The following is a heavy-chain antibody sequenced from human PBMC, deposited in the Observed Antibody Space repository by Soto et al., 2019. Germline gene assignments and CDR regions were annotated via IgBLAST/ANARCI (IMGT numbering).Heavy chain of an antibody. CDR1: GGTFSGYS. CDR2: IIPLLGIT. J-gene: IGHJ1*01. CDR3: ARDPRSITGTTSSEDFQH. Sequence: QAQLMQSGAEVKKPGSSVKVSCKASGGTFSGYSINWVRQAPGQGLEWMGGIIPLLGITDYGQKFQGRITIAADDCTGTAYMDLRGLRSEDTAVYYCARDPRSITGTTSSEDFQHWGQGTLVSVSS. V-gene: IGHV1-69*01. D-gene: IGHD1-20*01.